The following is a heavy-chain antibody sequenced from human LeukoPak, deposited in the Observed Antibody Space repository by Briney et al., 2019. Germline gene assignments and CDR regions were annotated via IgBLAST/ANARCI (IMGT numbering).Heavy chain of an antibody. J-gene: IGHJ6*03. CDR1: GYTFTSYG. D-gene: IGHD6-13*01. V-gene: IGHV1-18*01. Sequence: EASVKVSCKASGYTFTSYGISWVRQAPGQGLEWMGWISAYNGNTNYAQKLQGRVTMTTDTSTSTAYMELRSLRSDDTAVYYCARAAIAAAYYYMDVWGKGTTVTVSS. CDR3: ARAAIAAAYYYMDV. CDR2: ISAYNGNT.